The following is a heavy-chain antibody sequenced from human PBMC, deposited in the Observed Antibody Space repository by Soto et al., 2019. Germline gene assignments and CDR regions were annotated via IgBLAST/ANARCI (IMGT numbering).Heavy chain of an antibody. D-gene: IGHD3-3*01. J-gene: IGHJ6*02. CDR3: ARAVTGTIFGVVKAYGMDV. V-gene: IGHV1-2*04. Sequence: GASVKVSCKASGYTFTGYYMHWVRQAPGQGLEWMGWINPNSGGTNYAQKFQGWVTMTRDTSISTAYMELSRLRSDDTAVYYCARAVTGTIFGVVKAYGMDVWGQGTTVTVSS. CDR1: GYTFTGYY. CDR2: INPNSGGT.